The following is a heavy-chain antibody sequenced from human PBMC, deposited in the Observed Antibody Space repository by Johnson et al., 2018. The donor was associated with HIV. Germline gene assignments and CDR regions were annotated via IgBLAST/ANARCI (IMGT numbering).Heavy chain of an antibody. J-gene: IGHJ3*02. CDR3: ARDRGGTRGAFDI. CDR2: ISYDGSNK. V-gene: IGHV3-30-3*01. CDR1: EFTFSSYA. D-gene: IGHD1-1*01. Sequence: QVQLVESGGGLVQPGGSLRLSCAASEFTFSSYAMHWVRQAPGKGLEWVAVISYDGSNKYYADSVKGRFTISRDNSKNTLYLQMNSLRAEDTAVYYCARDRGGTRGAFDIWGQGTMVTVSS.